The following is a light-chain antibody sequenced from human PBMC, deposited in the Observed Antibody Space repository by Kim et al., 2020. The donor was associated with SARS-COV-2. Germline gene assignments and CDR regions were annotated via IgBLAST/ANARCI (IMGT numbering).Light chain of an antibody. CDR2: DAS. CDR3: QQRSNWPLT. V-gene: IGKV3-11*01. Sequence: SLYPGERGTLSCRASQSVSSYLAWYQQKPGQPPRLLIYDASNRATGIPVRFSGSGSGTDFTLTISSLEPEDFVVYYCQQRSNWPLTFGGGTKVEIK. CDR1: QSVSSY. J-gene: IGKJ4*01.